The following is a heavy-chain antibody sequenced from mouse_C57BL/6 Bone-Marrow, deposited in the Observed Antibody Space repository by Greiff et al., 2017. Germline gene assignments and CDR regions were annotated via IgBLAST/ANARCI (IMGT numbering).Heavy chain of an antibody. J-gene: IGHJ2*01. Sequence: QVQLKQPGAELVKPGASVKMSCKASGYTFTSYWITWVKQRPGQGLEWIGDIYPTSGRTNYNEKFKSKAILTVDTSSNTAYMQLSSLTSEDSAVFYGARSGPLGRSVDYWGQGTTLTVSS. CDR1: GYTFTSYW. CDR3: ARSGPLGRSVDY. D-gene: IGHD4-1*01. CDR2: IYPTSGRT. V-gene: IGHV1-55*01.